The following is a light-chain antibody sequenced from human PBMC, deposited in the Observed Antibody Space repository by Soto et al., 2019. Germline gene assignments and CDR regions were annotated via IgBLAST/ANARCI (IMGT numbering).Light chain of an antibody. CDR3: QQSYCSPPIT. CDR1: QSISSY. J-gene: IGKJ5*01. CDR2: AAS. Sequence: DIPMTQSPSSLSASVGDRVTITCRASQSISSYLNLYQQKPGKAPKLLIYAASSLQSGVPSRFSGSGSRTDFTLTISSLQPEDFATYYCQQSYCSPPITFGQGTRLEIK. V-gene: IGKV1-39*01.